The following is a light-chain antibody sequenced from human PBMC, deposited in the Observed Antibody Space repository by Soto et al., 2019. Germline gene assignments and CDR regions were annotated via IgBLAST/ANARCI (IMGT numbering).Light chain of an antibody. J-gene: IGKJ1*01. V-gene: IGKV3-11*01. CDR3: QQYGSAPRT. Sequence: EIVMTQSPATLSVSPGERATLSCRASQSVSSYLAWYQQKPGQAPRLLIYDASNRATGIPARFSGSGSGTDFTLTISSLEPEDFAVYYCQQYGSAPRTFGQGTKVDI. CDR2: DAS. CDR1: QSVSSY.